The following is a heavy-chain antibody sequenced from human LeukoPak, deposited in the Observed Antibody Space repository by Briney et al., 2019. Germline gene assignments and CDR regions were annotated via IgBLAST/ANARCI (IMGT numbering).Heavy chain of an antibody. CDR3: ARGLRWLQNDY. V-gene: IGHV1-2*06. Sequence: GASVKVSCKASGYTFISYAISWVRQAPGQGLEWMGRINPNSGGTNYAQKFQGRVTMTRDTSISTAYMELSRLRSDDTAVYYCARGLRWLQNDYWGQGTLVTVSS. D-gene: IGHD5-24*01. CDR2: INPNSGGT. J-gene: IGHJ4*02. CDR1: GYTFISYA.